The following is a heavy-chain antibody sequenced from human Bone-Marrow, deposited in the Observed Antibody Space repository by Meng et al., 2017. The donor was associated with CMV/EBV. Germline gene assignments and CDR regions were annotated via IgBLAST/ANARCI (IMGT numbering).Heavy chain of an antibody. CDR2: IGYDVGNK. D-gene: IGHD6-13*01. V-gene: IGHV3-33*06. CDR3: AKIAAAGRDY. J-gene: IGHJ4*02. Sequence: GESLKISCVASGFTFSSFGMHWVRQAPGKGLEWVAVIGYDVGNKYYADSVKGRFTISRDNSKNTLYLQMNSLRAEDTAVYYCAKIAAAGRDYWGQGTLVTVSS. CDR1: GFTFSSFG.